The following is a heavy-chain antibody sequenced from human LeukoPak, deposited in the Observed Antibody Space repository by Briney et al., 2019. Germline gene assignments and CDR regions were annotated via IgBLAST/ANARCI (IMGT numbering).Heavy chain of an antibody. D-gene: IGHD1-26*01. Sequence: GGSLRLSCAATGFTFKDYGMHWVRQPPGKGLEWVSSINWNGGGTDYADSVKGRFTISRDNAKNSLYLQLSSLRPEDTALYYCAKHMRATNTYSFFGLDVWGQGATVTVSS. CDR3: AKHMRATNTYSFFGLDV. CDR2: INWNGGGT. J-gene: IGHJ6*02. V-gene: IGHV3-9*01. CDR1: GFTFKDYG.